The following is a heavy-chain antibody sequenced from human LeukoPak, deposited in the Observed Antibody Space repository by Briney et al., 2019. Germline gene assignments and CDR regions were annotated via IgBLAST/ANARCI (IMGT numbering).Heavy chain of an antibody. CDR3: AKDGERAYCGGDCYLDYYYGMDV. J-gene: IGHJ6*02. CDR2: ISSSSSYT. D-gene: IGHD2-21*02. V-gene: IGHV3-11*05. Sequence: GGSLRLSCAASGFTFSDYYMSWIRQAPGKGLEWVSYISSSSSYTNYADSVKGRFTISRDNAKNSLYLQMNSLRAEDTALYYCAKDGERAYCGGDCYLDYYYGMDVWGQGTTVTVSS. CDR1: GFTFSDYY.